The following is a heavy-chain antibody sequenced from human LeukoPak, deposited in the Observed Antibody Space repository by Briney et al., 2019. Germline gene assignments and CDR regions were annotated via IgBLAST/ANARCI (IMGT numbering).Heavy chain of an antibody. CDR1: GGSFSGYY. CDR2: INHSGST. CDR3: ARPKRPNYYGSGRKRYYGMDV. J-gene: IGHJ6*02. Sequence: SETLSLTCAVYGGSFSGYYWSWIRQPPGKGPEWIGEINHSGSTNYNPSLKSRVTISVDTSKNQFSLKLSSVTAADTAVYYCARPKRPNYYGSGRKRYYGMDVWGQGTTVTVSS. V-gene: IGHV4-34*01. D-gene: IGHD3-10*01.